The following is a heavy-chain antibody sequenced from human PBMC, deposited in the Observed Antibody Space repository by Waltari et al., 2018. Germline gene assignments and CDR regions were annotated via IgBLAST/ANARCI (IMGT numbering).Heavy chain of an antibody. J-gene: IGHJ5*02. CDR1: GVSMNDGHYF. Sequence: QVQLQESGPGLVKPSQPLSLICTVSGVSMNDGHYFWTWIRQPAGKGLEWIGRIYTRGATATNPSLKSRVIMSIDTSKNQFSLSLSSVTAADTAVYFCARESPTVTFGGPLKRASWFDPWGQGTLVTVSS. CDR3: ARESPTVTFGGPLKRASWFDP. V-gene: IGHV4-61*02. CDR2: IYTRGAT. D-gene: IGHD3-16*01.